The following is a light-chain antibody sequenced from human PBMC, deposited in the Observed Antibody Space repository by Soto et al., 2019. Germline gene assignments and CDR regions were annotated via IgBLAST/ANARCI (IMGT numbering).Light chain of an antibody. Sequence: VLTPAPGTLSLSPGQRASLPCRASQSLSNSYLAWYQQKPGQAPRLLLYGASSRATGIPDRFSGTGSGTDFALTISRLETEDSAVYYCQQFGGYPLTFGGGTKVDIK. CDR2: GAS. CDR1: QSLSNSY. V-gene: IGKV3-20*01. CDR3: QQFGGYPLT. J-gene: IGKJ4*01.